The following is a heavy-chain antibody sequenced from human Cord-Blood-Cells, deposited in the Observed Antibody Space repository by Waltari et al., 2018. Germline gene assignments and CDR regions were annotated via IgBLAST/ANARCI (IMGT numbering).Heavy chain of an antibody. CDR1: GGTLRSYA. Sequence: VQLVQSGAEVKKPGSSVKVSCKASGGTLRSYAISWVRQATGQGLEWMGGIIPIFGTANYAQKFQGRVTITADESTSTAYMELSSLRSEDTAVYYCARGLEYYYYYMDVWGKGTTVTVSS. J-gene: IGHJ6*03. CDR2: IIPIFGTA. D-gene: IGHD1-1*01. CDR3: ARGLEYYYYYMDV. V-gene: IGHV1-69*01.